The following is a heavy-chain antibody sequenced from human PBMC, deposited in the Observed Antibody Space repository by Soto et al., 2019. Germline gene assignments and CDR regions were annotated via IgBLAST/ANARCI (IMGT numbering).Heavy chain of an antibody. CDR3: ARDGGEVIPAAIGGGYGMDV. Sequence: GGSLRLSCAASGFTFSDYYMSWIRQAPGKGLEWISYISGSNIYTNYADSVKGRFTISRDNANNSLYLQMDSLRVEDTAVYYCARDGGEVIPAAIGGGYGMDVWGQGTTVTVSS. V-gene: IGHV3-11*06. CDR2: ISGSNIYT. J-gene: IGHJ6*02. CDR1: GFTFSDYY. D-gene: IGHD2-2*01.